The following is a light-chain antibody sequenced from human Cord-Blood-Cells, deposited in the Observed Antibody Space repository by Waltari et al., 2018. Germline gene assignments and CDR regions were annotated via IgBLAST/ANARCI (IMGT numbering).Light chain of an antibody. J-gene: IGKJ4*01. CDR2: DAS. V-gene: IGKV3-11*01. CDR1: QSVCIS. Sequence: EIVLTQSPDTLSLPPRELPTLSCPASQSVCISLACYQQKPGQALRLLIYDASNRATSIPARFSGSGSGTDFTLTISSLEPEDFAVYYCQQRSNWPPLTFGGGTKVEIK. CDR3: QQRSNWPPLT.